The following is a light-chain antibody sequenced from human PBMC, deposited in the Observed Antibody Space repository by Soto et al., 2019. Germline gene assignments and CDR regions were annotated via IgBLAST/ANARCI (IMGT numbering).Light chain of an antibody. CDR1: QSVRNN. V-gene: IGKV3-15*01. CDR3: QQYNGYSWA. CDR2: YAS. Sequence: EIMMTQSPATLSVSPGERATLSCRASQSVRNNLAWYQHKPGQVPRLLIYYASTRATGIPARFSGSGSGTEFTLTISSLQSEDVAVYYCQQYNGYSWAFGQGTKVEIK. J-gene: IGKJ1*01.